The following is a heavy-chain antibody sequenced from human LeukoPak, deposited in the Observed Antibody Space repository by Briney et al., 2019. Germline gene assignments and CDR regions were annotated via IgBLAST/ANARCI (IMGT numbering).Heavy chain of an antibody. J-gene: IGHJ5*02. Sequence: EASVKVSCKASGYTFTGYYMHWVRHAPGQGLEWMGWINPNSGGTNYAQKFQGRVTMTRDTSISTAYMELSRLRSDDTAVYYCARGWSEAGSNWFDHWGQGTLVTVSS. CDR1: GYTFTGYY. D-gene: IGHD3-3*01. V-gene: IGHV1-2*02. CDR3: ARGWSEAGSNWFDH. CDR2: INPNSGGT.